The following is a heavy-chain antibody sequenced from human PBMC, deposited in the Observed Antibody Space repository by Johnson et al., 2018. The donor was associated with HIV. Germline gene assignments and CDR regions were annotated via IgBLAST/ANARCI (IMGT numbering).Heavy chain of an antibody. CDR3: ARDSMVQGVMWAFDI. Sequence: QVQLVESGGGLVQPGRSLRLSCAASGFTFSSYAMHWVRQAPGKGLEWVAVISYDGSNKYYADSVKGRFTISRDNAKNSLYLQMNSLRAEDTALYYCARDSMVQGVMWAFDIWGQGTMVTVSS. CDR1: GFTFSSYA. J-gene: IGHJ3*02. CDR2: ISYDGSNK. D-gene: IGHD3-10*01. V-gene: IGHV3-30-3*01.